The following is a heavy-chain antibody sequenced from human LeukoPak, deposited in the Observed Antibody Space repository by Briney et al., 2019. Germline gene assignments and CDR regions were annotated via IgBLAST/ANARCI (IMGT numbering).Heavy chain of an antibody. CDR3: ARDIAGRELLDY. J-gene: IGHJ4*02. Sequence: GGSLRLSCAASGLTFSSYAMSWVRQAPGKGLEWVSSISSSSHYIYYADSVKGRFTTSRDNAKNSLYLQMNSLRAEDTAVYYCARDIAGRELLDYWGQGTLVTVSS. CDR2: ISSSSHYI. D-gene: IGHD1-26*01. CDR1: GLTFSSYA. V-gene: IGHV3-21*01.